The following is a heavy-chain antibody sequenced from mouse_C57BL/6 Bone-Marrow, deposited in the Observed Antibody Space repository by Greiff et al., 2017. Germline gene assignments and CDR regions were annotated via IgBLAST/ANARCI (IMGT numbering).Heavy chain of an antibody. Sequence: VQLKESGAELVRPGASVKLSCTASGFNIKDDYMHWVKQRPEQGLEWIGWIDPENGDTEYASKFQGKATITADTSSNTAYLQLSSLTSEDTAVYYCTSRATYDYIFAYWGQGTLVTVSA. V-gene: IGHV14-4*01. D-gene: IGHD2-4*01. J-gene: IGHJ3*01. CDR3: TSRATYDYIFAY. CDR1: GFNIKDDY. CDR2: IDPENGDT.